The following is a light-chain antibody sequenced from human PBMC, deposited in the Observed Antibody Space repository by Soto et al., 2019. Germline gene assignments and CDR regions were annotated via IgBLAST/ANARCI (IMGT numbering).Light chain of an antibody. J-gene: IGKJ1*01. Sequence: DIVMTQSPDSLAVSLGERATINCKSSQSVLYSSNNKNYLAWYQQKPGQPPKLLIYWASTRESGVPDRFSGSGSGTDFTLTISSLQAEDVAVYYCQQYYSTTTWTVGQGTKVDIK. V-gene: IGKV4-1*01. CDR3: QQYYSTTTWT. CDR2: WAS. CDR1: QSVLYSSNNKNY.